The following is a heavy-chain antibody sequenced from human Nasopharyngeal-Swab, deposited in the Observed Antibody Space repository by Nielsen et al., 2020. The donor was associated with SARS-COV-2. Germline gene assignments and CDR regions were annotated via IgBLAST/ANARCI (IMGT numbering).Heavy chain of an antibody. J-gene: IGHJ3*02. Sequence: SVKVSGKASGFTFTSSAVQWVRQARGQRLEWIGWIVVGSGNTNYAQKFQERVTITRDMSTSTAYMELSSLRSEDTAVYYCAASPNYYDSSGYPFDIWGQGTMVTVSS. CDR3: AASPNYYDSSGYPFDI. CDR2: IVVGSGNT. V-gene: IGHV1-58*01. CDR1: GFTFTSSA. D-gene: IGHD3-22*01.